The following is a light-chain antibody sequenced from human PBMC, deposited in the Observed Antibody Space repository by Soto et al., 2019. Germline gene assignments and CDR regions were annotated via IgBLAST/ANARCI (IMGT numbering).Light chain of an antibody. CDR3: QVWDSSSDHYV. CDR1: NIGSKS. J-gene: IGLJ1*01. Sequence: SYELTQPPSVSVAPGQTARITCGGNNIGSKSVHWYQQKPGQAHVLVVYDDSDRPSGIPERFSGSNSGNTATLTISRVEAGDEADYYCQVWDSSSDHYVFGTGTNVTVL. CDR2: DDS. V-gene: IGLV3-21*02.